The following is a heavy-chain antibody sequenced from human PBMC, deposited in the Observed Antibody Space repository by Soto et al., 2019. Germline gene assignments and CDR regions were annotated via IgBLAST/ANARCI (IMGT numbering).Heavy chain of an antibody. Sequence: GGSLRLSCAASGFTFSSYSMNWVRQAPGKGLEWVSYISSSSSTIYYADSVKGRFTISRDNAKNSLYLQMNSLRDEDTAVYYCARDDSSGYYPLPTFFDYWGQGTLVTVSS. CDR3: ARDDSSGYYPLPTFFDY. CDR1: GFTFSSYS. D-gene: IGHD3-22*01. V-gene: IGHV3-48*02. J-gene: IGHJ4*02. CDR2: ISSSSSTI.